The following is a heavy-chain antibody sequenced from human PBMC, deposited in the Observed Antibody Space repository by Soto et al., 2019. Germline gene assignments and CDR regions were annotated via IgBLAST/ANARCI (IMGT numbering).Heavy chain of an antibody. D-gene: IGHD3-22*01. CDR1: GFTFSNAW. CDR3: KTFSEPMYYYDSGGYNDAFDI. CDR2: IKSKTDGGTT. V-gene: IGHV3-15*07. Sequence: GGSLRLSCAASGFTFSNAWMNWVRQAPGKGLEWVGRIKSKTDGGTTDYAAPVKGRFTISRDDSKNTLYLQMNSLKTEDTAVYYCKTFSEPMYYYDSGGYNDAFDIWGQGTMVTVSS. J-gene: IGHJ3*02.